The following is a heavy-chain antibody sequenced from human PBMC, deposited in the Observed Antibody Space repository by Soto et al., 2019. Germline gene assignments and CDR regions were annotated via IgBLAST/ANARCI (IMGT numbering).Heavy chain of an antibody. Sequence: QVQLVQSGAEVKKPGSSVKVSCKASGGTFSSYAISWVRQAPGQGLEWMGGSIPIFGTANYAQKFQGRVTITADESTSTAYMELSSLRSEDTAVYYCARPSTSYYYDSSGYYEYYFDYWGQGTLVTVSS. CDR1: GGTFSSYA. V-gene: IGHV1-69*01. D-gene: IGHD3-22*01. CDR2: SIPIFGTA. J-gene: IGHJ4*02. CDR3: ARPSTSYYYDSSGYYEYYFDY.